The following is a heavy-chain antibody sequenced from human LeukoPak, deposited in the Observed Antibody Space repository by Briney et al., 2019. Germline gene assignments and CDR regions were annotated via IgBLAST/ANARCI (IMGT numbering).Heavy chain of an antibody. V-gene: IGHV4-39*01. CDR1: GGSISSSSYY. D-gene: IGHD1-1*01. Sequence: SETLSLTCTVPGGSISSSSYYWGWIRQPPGKGLEWIGSIYCSGSTYYNPSLKSRVTISVDTSKNQFSLKLSSVTAADTAVYYCARQPSARRHNWFDPWGQGTLVTVSS. CDR2: IYCSGST. J-gene: IGHJ5*02. CDR3: ARQPSARRHNWFDP.